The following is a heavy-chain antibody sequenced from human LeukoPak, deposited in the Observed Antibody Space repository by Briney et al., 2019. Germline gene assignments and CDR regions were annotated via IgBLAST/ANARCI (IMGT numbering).Heavy chain of an antibody. CDR2: ILYHGSNK. CDR3: ARDPVLGYFDPGNYYYYGMDV. Sequence: PGRSLRLSCAASGFTLRRYATHRARHAPRKGLEWVAVILYHGSNKYYADSVKGRFTISRDNSKNTLYLQMNSLRAEDTAVYYCARDPVLGYFDPGNYYYYGMDVWGQGTTVTVSS. CDR1: GFTLRRYA. D-gene: IGHD3-9*01. V-gene: IGHV3-30*01. J-gene: IGHJ6*02.